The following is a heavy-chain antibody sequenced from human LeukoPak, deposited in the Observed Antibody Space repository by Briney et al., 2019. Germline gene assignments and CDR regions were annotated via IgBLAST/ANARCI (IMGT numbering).Heavy chain of an antibody. CDR2: ISSSSSYI. Sequence: PGGSLRLSCAASGFTFSSYSMNWVRQAPGKGLEWVSSISSSSSYIYYADSVKGRFTISRDNAKNSLYLQMNSLRAEDTAVYYCARDGMTYYDILTGDFDYWGQGTPVTVSS. J-gene: IGHJ4*02. CDR1: GFTFSSYS. CDR3: ARDGMTYYDILTGDFDY. D-gene: IGHD3-9*01. V-gene: IGHV3-21*01.